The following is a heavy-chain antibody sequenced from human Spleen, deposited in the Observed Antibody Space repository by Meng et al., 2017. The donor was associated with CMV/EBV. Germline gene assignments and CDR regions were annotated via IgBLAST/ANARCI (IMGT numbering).Heavy chain of an antibody. Sequence: GESLKISCAASGFTFSSYAMSWVRQAPGKGLEWVSSISSSSSYIYYADSVKGRFTISRDNAKNSLYLQMNSLRAEDTAVYYCASYWNYDDAFDIWGQGTMVTVSS. V-gene: IGHV3-21*01. CDR2: ISSSSSYI. CDR1: GFTFSSYA. CDR3: ASYWNYDDAFDI. J-gene: IGHJ3*02. D-gene: IGHD1-7*01.